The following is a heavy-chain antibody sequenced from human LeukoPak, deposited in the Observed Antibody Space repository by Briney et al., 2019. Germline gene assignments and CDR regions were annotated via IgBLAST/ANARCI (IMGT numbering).Heavy chain of an antibody. CDR1: GGSISSTSSY. V-gene: IGHV4-39*01. CDR3: ARHYYDSSGLAYYFDY. J-gene: IGHJ4*02. D-gene: IGHD3-22*01. Sequence: SETLSLTCTVSGGSISSTSSYWGWIRQPPGKGLEWIGSARYSGKTYYNPSLKSPVTMSLDTSKNQSSLRLTSVTAADTAVYSCARHYYDSSGLAYYFDYWGQGTLVTVSS. CDR2: ARYSGKT.